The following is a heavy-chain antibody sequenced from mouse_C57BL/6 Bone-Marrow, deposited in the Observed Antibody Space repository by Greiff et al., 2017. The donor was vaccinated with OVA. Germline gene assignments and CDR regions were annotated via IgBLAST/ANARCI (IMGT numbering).Heavy chain of an antibody. CDR3: TRDNRAWFAY. CDR2: ISSGGDYI. Sequence: VKLVESGEGLVKTGGSLKLYCAVSGFTFSSYAMSWVRQTPEKRLEWVVYISSGGDYIYYADTVKGRFTISRDNARNTLYLQMSSLKSEDTAMYYCTRDNRAWFAYWGQGTLVTVSA. V-gene: IGHV5-9-1*02. D-gene: IGHD6-1*01. J-gene: IGHJ3*01. CDR1: GFTFSSYA.